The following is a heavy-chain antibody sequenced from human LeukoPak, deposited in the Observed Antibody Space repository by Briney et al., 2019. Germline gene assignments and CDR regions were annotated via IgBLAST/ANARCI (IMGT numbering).Heavy chain of an antibody. V-gene: IGHV3-74*01. Sequence: GGSLRLSCAASGFTFSNYWVHWVRQAPGKGLVWVSRINRDGSTTNYADSVKGRFTISRDNSKNTLYLQMNSLRAEDTAVYYCARDRHGSGGFTGTTYYFDYWGQGTLVTVSS. CDR1: GFTFSNYW. J-gene: IGHJ4*02. D-gene: IGHD2/OR15-2a*01. CDR3: ARDRHGSGGFTGTTYYFDY. CDR2: INRDGSTT.